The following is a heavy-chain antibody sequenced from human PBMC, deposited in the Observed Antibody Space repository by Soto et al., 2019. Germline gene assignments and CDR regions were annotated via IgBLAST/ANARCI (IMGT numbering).Heavy chain of an antibody. CDR1: GFTFSSYG. Sequence: GGSLRLSCAASGFTFSSYGMHWVRQAPGKGLEWVAVIWYDGSNKYYADSVKGRFTISRDNSKNTLYLQMNSLRAEDTAVYYCARYPPLGLTAGQNYYFDYWGQGTLVTVSS. CDR3: ARYPPLGLTAGQNYYFDY. J-gene: IGHJ4*02. V-gene: IGHV3-33*01. CDR2: IWYDGSNK.